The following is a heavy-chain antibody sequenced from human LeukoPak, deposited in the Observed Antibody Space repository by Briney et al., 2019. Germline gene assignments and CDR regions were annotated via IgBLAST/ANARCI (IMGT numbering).Heavy chain of an antibody. J-gene: IGHJ4*02. CDR2: INPSGGST. CDR3: ARGSAVAGTEDY. Sequence: ASVTVSCKASGYTFTSYYMHWVRQPPAQGLEWMGIINPSGGSTSYAQKFQGRVTMTRDTSTSTVYMELSSLRSEDTAVYYCARGSAVAGTEDYWGQGTLVTVSS. CDR1: GYTFTSYY. D-gene: IGHD6-19*01. V-gene: IGHV1-46*01.